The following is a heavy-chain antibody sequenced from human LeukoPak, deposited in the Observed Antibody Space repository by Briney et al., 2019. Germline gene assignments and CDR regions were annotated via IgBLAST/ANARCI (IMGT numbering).Heavy chain of an antibody. CDR3: AKKHPGGVIESPDY. Sequence: PGGSLRLSCAASGFTFSSYWMSWVRQAPGKGLEWVANIKQDGSEKYYVDSVKGRFTISRDNSKNTLYLQMNSLRAEDTAVYHCAKKHPGGVIESPDYWGQGTLVTVSS. V-gene: IGHV3-7*01. CDR1: GFTFSSYW. J-gene: IGHJ4*02. CDR2: IKQDGSEK. D-gene: IGHD3-16*02.